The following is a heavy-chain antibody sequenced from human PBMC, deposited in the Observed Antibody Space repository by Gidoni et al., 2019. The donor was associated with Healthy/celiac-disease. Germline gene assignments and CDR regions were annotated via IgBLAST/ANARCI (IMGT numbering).Heavy chain of an antibody. CDR1: GFTFRGSA. CDR2: IRSKANSYAT. J-gene: IGHJ4*02. CDR3: TRPHEYGGNSFTDY. V-gene: IGHV3-73*02. D-gene: IGHD2-21*02. Sequence: EVQRVESGGGLVQPGGSLKLSCAASGFTFRGSAMHWVRQAAGKGLEWVGRIRSKANSYATAYAASVKGRFTISRDDSKNTAYLQMNSLKTEDTAVYYCTRPHEYGGNSFTDYWGQGTLVTVSS.